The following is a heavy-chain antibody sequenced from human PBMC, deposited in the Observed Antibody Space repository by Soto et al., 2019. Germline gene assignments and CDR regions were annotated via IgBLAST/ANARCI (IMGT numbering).Heavy chain of an antibody. J-gene: IGHJ4*02. CDR2: INHTGHT. CDR1: GGSFNDYY. CDR3: ARSGHLFDY. V-gene: IGHV4-34*01. Sequence: QVQLQQWGAGLLKPSETLSLTCAVYGGSFNDYYWSWIRQPPGKGLEWIGDINHTGHTNYNPSLKSRVTISVDTSKNQFSLRLSSVTAADPAVYYCARSGHLFDYWGQGILVTVSS. D-gene: IGHD3-10*01.